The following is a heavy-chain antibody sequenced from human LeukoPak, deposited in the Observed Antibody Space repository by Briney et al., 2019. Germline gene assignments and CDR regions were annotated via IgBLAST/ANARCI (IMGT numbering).Heavy chain of an antibody. Sequence: GASVKVSCKASGYDFSDLYFHWVRQAPGQGLERMGWINPYSGASIYAQKFQGRVTMETSSSTVYMQLSRLRYDDTAVYYCATASVTRMRDPWGQGTLVTVSS. J-gene: IGHJ5*02. CDR3: ATASVTRMRDP. CDR2: INPYSGAS. V-gene: IGHV1-2*02. CDR1: GYDFSDLY.